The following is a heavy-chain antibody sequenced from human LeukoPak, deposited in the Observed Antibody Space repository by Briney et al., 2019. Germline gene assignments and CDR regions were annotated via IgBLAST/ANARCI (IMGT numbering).Heavy chain of an antibody. CDR2: IKQDESEI. CDR1: GFIFSDYW. D-gene: IGHD3-10*01. Sequence: PGGSLRLSCAASGFIFSDYWMSWVRQAPGKWLEWVANIKQDESEIFYVDSVKGRFTISRDNAKNSLYLEMGSLRAEDTAVYYCVRPLLFIRGLGDNWGQGTLVTVSS. CDR3: VRPLLFIRGLGDN. V-gene: IGHV3-7*01. J-gene: IGHJ4*02.